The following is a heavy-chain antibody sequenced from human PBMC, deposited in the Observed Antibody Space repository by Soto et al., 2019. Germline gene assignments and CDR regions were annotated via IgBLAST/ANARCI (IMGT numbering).Heavy chain of an antibody. J-gene: IGHJ6*02. CDR3: ARVSSSSAFGMDV. Sequence: PSETLSLTCAVSGGSIITINCLTLFRQPPGKVLDWIGEIYQTGSTSYNPSLESRVTISIDKSKNQFSLKLRSVTAADTAAYYCARVSSSSAFGMDVWGQGTTVTVSS. CDR2: IYQTGST. D-gene: IGHD6-6*01. CDR1: GGSIITINC. V-gene: IGHV4-4*02.